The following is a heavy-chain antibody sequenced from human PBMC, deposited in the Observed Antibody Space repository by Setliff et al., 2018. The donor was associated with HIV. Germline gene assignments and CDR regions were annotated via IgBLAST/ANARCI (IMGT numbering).Heavy chain of an antibody. Sequence: GSLRLSCAASGFTFSSYTMNWVRQAPGKGLEWVSSISYSTGYIYYADSVKGRFTISRDNSKNALYLQMNGLRVEDTAVYYCARDLGCSSTTCHSVPDYWGQGILVTVSS. D-gene: IGHD2-2*01. CDR2: ISYSTGYI. CDR3: ARDLGCSSTTCHSVPDY. V-gene: IGHV3-21*01. CDR1: GFTFSSYT. J-gene: IGHJ4*02.